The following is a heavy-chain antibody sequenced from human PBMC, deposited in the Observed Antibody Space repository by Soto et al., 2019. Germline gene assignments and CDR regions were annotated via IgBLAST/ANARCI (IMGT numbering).Heavy chain of an antibody. D-gene: IGHD2-15*01. CDR1: GFTFSSYG. V-gene: IGHV3-30*03. CDR2: ISYDGSNK. Sequence: GGSLRLSCAASGFTFSSYGMHWVRQAPGKGLEWVAVISYDGSNKYYADSVKGRFTISRDNSKNTLYLQMNSLRAEDTAVYYRARRHLALFYWGQGTLVTVSS. CDR3: ARRHLALFY. J-gene: IGHJ4*02.